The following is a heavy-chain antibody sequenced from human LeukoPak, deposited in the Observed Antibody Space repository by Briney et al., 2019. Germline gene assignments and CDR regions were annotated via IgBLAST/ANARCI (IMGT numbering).Heavy chain of an antibody. Sequence: SVTLSLTCTVSGGSISSSSHSWGWIRQPPGKGLEWTGSIYYTGRTYYNPSLKSRVTISVDTSKNQFSLKLSSVTAADTAVYYCAQSLGSSNWIGNWFDPWGQGTLVTVSS. CDR3: AQSLGSSNWIGNWFDP. J-gene: IGHJ5*02. D-gene: IGHD6-13*01. CDR1: GGSISSSSHS. V-gene: IGHV4-39*01. CDR2: IYYTGRT.